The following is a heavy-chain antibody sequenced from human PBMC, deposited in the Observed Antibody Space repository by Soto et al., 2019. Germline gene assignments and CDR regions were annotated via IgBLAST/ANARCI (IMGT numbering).Heavy chain of an antibody. Sequence: GGSLSLSCAASGFTFSSYSMNWVRQAPGKGLEWVSSISSSSSYIYYANSVKGRFTISRDNAKNSLYLKMNSLRAEDTVLYYCATYSLTTVTTSWVDYWGQGTLVTVSS. D-gene: IGHD4-17*01. CDR2: ISSSSSYI. CDR3: ATYSLTTVTTSWVDY. V-gene: IGHV3-21*01. J-gene: IGHJ4*02. CDR1: GFTFSSYS.